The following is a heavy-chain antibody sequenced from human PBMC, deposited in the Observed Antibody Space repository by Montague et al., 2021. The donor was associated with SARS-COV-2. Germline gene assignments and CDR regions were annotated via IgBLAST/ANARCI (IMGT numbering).Heavy chain of an antibody. Sequence: SLRLSCAASGFTVSSNYMSWVRQAPGKGLEWVSVIYSGGSTYYADSVKGRFIISRDNSKNTLYLQMNSLRAEDTAVYYCARGGDYDFWSGYVNYGMDVWGQGTTVTVSS. D-gene: IGHD3-3*01. CDR1: GFTVSSNY. J-gene: IGHJ6*02. V-gene: IGHV3-66*01. CDR3: ARGGDYDFWSGYVNYGMDV. CDR2: IYSGGST.